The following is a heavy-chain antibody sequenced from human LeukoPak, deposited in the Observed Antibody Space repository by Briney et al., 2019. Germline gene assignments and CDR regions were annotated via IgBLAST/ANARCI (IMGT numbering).Heavy chain of an antibody. J-gene: IGHJ4*02. CDR3: AKERSSGGSYYWGGNFDY. D-gene: IGHD1-26*01. CDR1: GFTFSNYA. CDR2: ISGSGGST. Sequence: HPGGSLRLSCAASGFTFSNYALSWVRQAPGKGLEWVSDISGSGGSTDYADSVKGRFTISRDNSKYTVYLQMKSLRADDTAIYYCAKERSSGGSYYWGGNFDYWGQGTLVTVSS. V-gene: IGHV3-23*01.